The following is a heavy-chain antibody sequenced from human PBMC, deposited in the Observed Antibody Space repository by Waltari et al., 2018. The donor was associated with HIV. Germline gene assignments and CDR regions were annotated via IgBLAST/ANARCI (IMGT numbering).Heavy chain of an antibody. CDR2: IWYDGSKK. CDR3: ARKYSSSWGAPFDY. CDR1: GFTLRSYA. V-gene: IGHV3-33*01. Sequence: QVQLVESGGGVVQPGRSVRLSCAASGFTLRSYAMHWVRQAPGKGLEWVTVIWYDGSKKYYADSVKGRFTISRDNSKNTLYLQMNSLRIEDTAVYYCARKYSSSWGAPFDYWGQGTLVTVSS. J-gene: IGHJ4*02. D-gene: IGHD6-13*01.